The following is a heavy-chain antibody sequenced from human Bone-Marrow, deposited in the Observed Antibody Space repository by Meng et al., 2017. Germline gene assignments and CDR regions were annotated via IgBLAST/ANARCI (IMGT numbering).Heavy chain of an antibody. CDR1: GYSFTSYW. V-gene: IGHV5-51*01. Sequence: GESLKTSCKGSGYSFTSYWIGWVRQMPGKGLEWMGIIYPGDSDTRYSPSFQGQVTISADKSISTAYLQWSSLKASDTAMYYCARVDTAMVTLSLMSAFDIWGQGKMVT. CDR3: ARVDTAMVTLSLMSAFDI. CDR2: IYPGDSDT. D-gene: IGHD5-18*01. J-gene: IGHJ3*02.